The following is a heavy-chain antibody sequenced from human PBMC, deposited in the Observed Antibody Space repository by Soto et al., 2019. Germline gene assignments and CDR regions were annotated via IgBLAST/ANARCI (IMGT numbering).Heavy chain of an antibody. J-gene: IGHJ4*01. CDR3: ARVVLPLYSDPRDC. CDR1: GFAFISHG. D-gene: IGHD4-4*01. Sequence: GGSMRLSCVASGFAFISHGMHWARQAPGKGPEWVAGISFDGNTKTYAESVRGRFSISRDNSNNTVYLQMTGLRGEDTAVYYCARVVLPLYSDPRDCWGHGTQVTVSS. V-gene: IGHV3-30*03. CDR2: ISFDGNTK.